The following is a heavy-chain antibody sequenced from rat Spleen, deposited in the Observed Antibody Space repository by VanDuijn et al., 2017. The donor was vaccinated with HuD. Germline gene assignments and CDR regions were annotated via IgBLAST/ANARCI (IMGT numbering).Heavy chain of an antibody. J-gene: IGHJ2*01. Sequence: QVQLKETGPDLVQLTQTLSITCTVSGFSLTTYNVHWVRQPPGKGLEWMGAMWNGGGADYDSAFKSRLSISRDTSKSQVFLKMNSLQTDNTAKYFCARHLDSGGYFDYWGQGVMVTVSS. D-gene: IGHD1-11*01. CDR1: GFSLTTYN. CDR3: ARHLDSGGYFDY. CDR2: MWNGGGA. V-gene: IGHV2-64*01.